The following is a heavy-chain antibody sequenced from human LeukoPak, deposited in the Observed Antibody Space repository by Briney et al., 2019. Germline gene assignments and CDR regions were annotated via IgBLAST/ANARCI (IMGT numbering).Heavy chain of an antibody. CDR1: GGTFSSYA. CDR2: IIPILGIA. CDR3: ARDQEARYYYDSSGYWTNY. Sequence: ASVKVSCKASGGTFSSYAISWVRQAPGQGLEWMGRIIPILGIANYAQKLQGRVTITADKSTSTAYMELSSPRSEDTAVYYCARDQEARYYYDSSGYWTNYWGQGTLVTVSS. D-gene: IGHD3-22*01. V-gene: IGHV1-69*04. J-gene: IGHJ4*02.